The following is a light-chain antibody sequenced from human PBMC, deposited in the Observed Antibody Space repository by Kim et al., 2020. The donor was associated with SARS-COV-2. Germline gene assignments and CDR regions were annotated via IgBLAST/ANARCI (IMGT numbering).Light chain of an antibody. V-gene: IGLV10-54*01. CDR1: TNDVGDQG. CDR3: SAWDSSLSAWV. Sequence: QTATPACPGNTNDVGDQGAACLQQHQGHPPNLLSYRNNNRPSGISERLSASRSGNTASLTITGLQPEDEADYYCSAWDSSLSAWVFGGGTKLTVL. J-gene: IGLJ3*02. CDR2: RNN.